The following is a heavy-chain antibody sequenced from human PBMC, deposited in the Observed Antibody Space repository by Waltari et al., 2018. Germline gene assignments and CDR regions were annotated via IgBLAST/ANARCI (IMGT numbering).Heavy chain of an antibody. Sequence: QLQLQESGPGLVKPSETLSLTCTVSGGSIRSSSYYWGWLRQPPGKGLEWIGSIYYSGSTYYNPSLKSRVTISVDTSKNQFSLKLSSVTAADTAVYYCARGPITIFGVVIRPYFDYWGQGTLVTVSS. D-gene: IGHD3-3*01. V-gene: IGHV4-39*07. J-gene: IGHJ4*02. CDR3: ARGPITIFGVVIRPYFDY. CDR1: GGSIRSSSYY. CDR2: IYYSGST.